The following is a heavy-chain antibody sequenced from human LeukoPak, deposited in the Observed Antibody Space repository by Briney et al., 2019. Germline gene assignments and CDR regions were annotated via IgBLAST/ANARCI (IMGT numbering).Heavy chain of an antibody. V-gene: IGHV4-39*01. CDR1: GGSISSSSYY. CDR2: IYYSGST. CDR3: ARQLEIYYYYYMDV. D-gene: IGHD5-24*01. Sequence: KPSETLSLTCTVSGGSISSSSYYWGWIRQPPGKGLEWIGSIYYSGSTYYNPPLQSRVTISVDTSKNQFSLKLSSVTAADTAVYYCARQLEIYYYYYMDVWGKGTTVTVSS. J-gene: IGHJ6*03.